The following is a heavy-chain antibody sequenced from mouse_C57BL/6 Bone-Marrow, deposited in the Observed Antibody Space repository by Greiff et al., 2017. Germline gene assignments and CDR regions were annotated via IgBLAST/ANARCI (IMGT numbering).Heavy chain of an antibody. CDR3: TIPLYDGYYTFAY. CDR2: IDPENGDT. J-gene: IGHJ3*01. V-gene: IGHV14-4*01. D-gene: IGHD2-3*01. CDR1: GFNIKDDY. Sequence: VQLPQSGAELVRPGASVQLSCTASGFNIKDDYMHWVKQRPEPGLEWIGWIDPENGDTEYASKFQGKATITADPSSNTAYLQLSSRTSEDTAVDFCTIPLYDGYYTFAYGGQGTLGTVSA.